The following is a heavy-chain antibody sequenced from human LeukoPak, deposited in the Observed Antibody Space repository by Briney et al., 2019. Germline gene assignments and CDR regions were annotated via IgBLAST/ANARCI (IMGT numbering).Heavy chain of an antibody. CDR3: AKELVGATTGY. J-gene: IGHJ4*02. CDR1: GFTFSSYG. CDR2: ISGSGGST. D-gene: IGHD1-26*01. V-gene: IGHV3-23*01. Sequence: GGSLRLSCAASGFTFSSYGMSWVRKAPGKGLEWVSAISGSGGSTYYADSVKGRFTISRDNSKNTLYLQMNSLRAEDTAVYYCAKELVGATTGYWGQGTLVTVSS.